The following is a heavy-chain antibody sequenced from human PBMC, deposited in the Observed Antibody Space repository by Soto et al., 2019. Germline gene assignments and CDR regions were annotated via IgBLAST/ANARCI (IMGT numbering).Heavy chain of an antibody. CDR2: IGYDGSNK. Sequence: GGSLRLSCAASGFTFSSYGMHWVRQAPGKGLEWVAVIGYDGSNKYYADSVKGRFTISRDNSKNTLYLQMNSLRAEDTAVYYCARALGQQLVPQPFDYWGQGTLVTVSS. CDR3: ARALGQQLVPQPFDY. J-gene: IGHJ4*02. V-gene: IGHV3-33*01. CDR1: GFTFSSYG. D-gene: IGHD6-13*01.